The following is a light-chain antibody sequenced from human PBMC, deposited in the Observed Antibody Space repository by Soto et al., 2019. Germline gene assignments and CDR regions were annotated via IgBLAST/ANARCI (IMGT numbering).Light chain of an antibody. J-gene: IGLJ2*01. CDR2: KVI. CDR3: ASKAGSSRHVV. Sequence: QSALTQPPSASGSPGQSVTISCTGSRSDIGDSNYVSWYQQHPRKAPKLIISKVINRPSGVPDRFSASKSGNTASLTISGLQAEDEADYYCASKAGSSRHVVFGGGTKLTVL. V-gene: IGLV2-8*01. CDR1: RSDIGDSNY.